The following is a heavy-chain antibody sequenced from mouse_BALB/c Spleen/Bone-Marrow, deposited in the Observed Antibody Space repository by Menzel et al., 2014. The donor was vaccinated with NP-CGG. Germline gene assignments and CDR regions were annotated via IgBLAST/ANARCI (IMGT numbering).Heavy chain of an antibody. Sequence: EVKLVESGGGLVQPGGSLKLSCATSGFTFSDYYMYWVRQTPEKRLEWVAYISNGGGSTYYPDTVKGRFTISRDNAKNTLYLQMGRLKSEDTAIYYCARQDYSYYYAMDYWGQGTSVTVSS. J-gene: IGHJ4*01. D-gene: IGHD2-13*01. V-gene: IGHV5-12*02. CDR2: ISNGGGST. CDR3: ARQDYSYYYAMDY. CDR1: GFTFSDYY.